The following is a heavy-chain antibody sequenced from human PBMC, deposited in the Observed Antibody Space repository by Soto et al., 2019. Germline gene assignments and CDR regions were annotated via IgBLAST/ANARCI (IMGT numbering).Heavy chain of an antibody. J-gene: IGHJ6*02. D-gene: IGHD6-6*01. CDR3: ARDVERQLDPYYNGMDV. Sequence: ASVKVSCKTSGYTFTSYYIHWVRQAPGQGLEWVGIINPSGGSTAYAQKLQGRVSVTRDASTSTVYMEMSSLTSDDTAVYYCARDVERQLDPYYNGMDVWGQGTTVTVSS. CDR2: INPSGGST. V-gene: IGHV1-46*01. CDR1: GYTFTSYY.